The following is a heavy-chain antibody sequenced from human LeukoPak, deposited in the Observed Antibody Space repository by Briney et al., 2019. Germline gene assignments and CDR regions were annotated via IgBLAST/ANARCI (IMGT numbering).Heavy chain of an antibody. CDR3: AKDWDTMVRGVIQDYYYGMDV. Sequence: PGRSLRLSCAASGFTFSSYGMHWVRQAPGKGLEWVAGISYDGSNKYYADSVKGRFTISRDNSKNTLYLQMNSLRAEDTAVYYCAKDWDTMVRGVIQDYYYGMDVWGQGTTVTVSS. CDR2: ISYDGSNK. D-gene: IGHD3-10*01. CDR1: GFTFSSYG. V-gene: IGHV3-30*18. J-gene: IGHJ6*02.